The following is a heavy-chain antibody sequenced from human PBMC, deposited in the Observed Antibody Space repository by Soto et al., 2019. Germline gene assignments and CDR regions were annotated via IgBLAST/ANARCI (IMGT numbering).Heavy chain of an antibody. D-gene: IGHD3-10*01. CDR2: ISAYSGNT. V-gene: IGHV1-18*01. Sequence: ASVKVSCKAYGYTFSSYGLSWVRQAPGQGLEWMGWISAYSGNTVYTQRFKGRLTMATDTSTGTAYMELRSLRSDDTAVFYCAREMVRGVGSDYWGQGTLVTVSS. J-gene: IGHJ4*02. CDR3: AREMVRGVGSDY. CDR1: GYTFSSYG.